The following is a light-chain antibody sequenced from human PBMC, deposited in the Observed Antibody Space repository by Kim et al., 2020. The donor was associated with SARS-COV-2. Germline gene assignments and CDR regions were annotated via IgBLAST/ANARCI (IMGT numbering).Light chain of an antibody. CDR3: LLSYSGARGV. Sequence: QAVVTQEPSLTVSPGGTVTLTCGSSTGAVTSGYYPYWFQQKPGQAPRTLIYDTSNKHSWTPARFSGSLLGGKAALTLSGAQPEDEAEYYCLLSYSGARGVFGGGTQLTVL. CDR2: DTS. V-gene: IGLV7-46*01. J-gene: IGLJ2*01. CDR1: TGAVTSGYY.